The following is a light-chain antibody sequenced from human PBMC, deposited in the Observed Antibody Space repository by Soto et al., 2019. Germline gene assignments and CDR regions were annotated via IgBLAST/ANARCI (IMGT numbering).Light chain of an antibody. J-gene: IGKJ1*01. Sequence: EIVLTQSPGTLSLSPGERATLSRRASQSVTSSLAWYQQKPGQPPRLLIYAASTRATDVPARFSGGGSETEFTLTISSLQSEDFAVYFCQQYNIWPLWTFGQGTKVDIK. CDR1: QSVTSS. CDR2: AAS. CDR3: QQYNIWPLWT. V-gene: IGKV3-15*01.